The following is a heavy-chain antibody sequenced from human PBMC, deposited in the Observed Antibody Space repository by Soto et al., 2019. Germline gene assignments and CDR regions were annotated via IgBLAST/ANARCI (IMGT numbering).Heavy chain of an antibody. Sequence: GASVKVSCKASGYTFTGYYMHWVRQAPGQGLEWMGWINPNSGGTNYAQKFQGWVTMTRDTSISTAYMELSRLRSDDTAVYYCARQGYDFWSGYSWGYYYYYGMDVWGQGTTVTVSS. CDR2: INPNSGGT. J-gene: IGHJ6*02. V-gene: IGHV1-2*04. CDR3: ARQGYDFWSGYSWGYYYYYGMDV. D-gene: IGHD3-3*01. CDR1: GYTFTGYY.